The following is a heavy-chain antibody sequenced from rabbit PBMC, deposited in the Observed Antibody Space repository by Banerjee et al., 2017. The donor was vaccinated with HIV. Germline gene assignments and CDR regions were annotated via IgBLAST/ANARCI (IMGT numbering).Heavy chain of an antibody. Sequence: QSLEESGGDLVKPGASLTLTCTASGFDFSSNYWMCWVRQAPGKGLEWIACINTGSSGNTYYASWAKGRFTISKTSSTTVTLQVNSLTAADTATYFCARGGGNGYAYNLWGPGTLVTVS. CDR2: INTGSSGNT. J-gene: IGHJ4*01. CDR3: ARGGGNGYAYNL. CDR1: GFDFSSNYW. V-gene: IGHV1S40*01. D-gene: IGHD6-1*01.